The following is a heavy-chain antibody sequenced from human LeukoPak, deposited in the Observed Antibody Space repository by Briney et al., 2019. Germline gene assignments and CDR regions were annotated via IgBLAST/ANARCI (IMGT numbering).Heavy chain of an antibody. CDR1: GYTFTSYY. CDR2: INPSGGST. V-gene: IGHV1-46*01. CDR3: ARDSRRPGAGGWFDP. D-gene: IGHD1-26*01. J-gene: IGHJ5*02. Sequence: GASVKVSCKASGYTFTSYYMHWVRQAPGQGLEWMGIINPSGGSTSYAHKFQGRVTMTRDMSTSTVYMELSSLRSEDTAVYYCARDSRRPGAGGWFDPWGQGTLVTVSS.